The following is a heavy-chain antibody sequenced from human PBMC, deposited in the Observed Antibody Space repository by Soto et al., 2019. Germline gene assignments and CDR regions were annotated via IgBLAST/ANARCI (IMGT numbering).Heavy chain of an antibody. CDR2: IYYSGST. J-gene: IGHJ4*02. CDR1: GGSISSYY. V-gene: IGHV4-59*01. CDR3: ARERRGDFDY. Sequence: QVQLQESGPGLVKPSETLSLTCTVSGGSISSYYWSWIRQPPGKGLEWIGYIYYSGSTNYNPSLKSRVTISVDTSKNQYALKLSSVTASDTALYYCARERRGDFDYLGQGTLVTGSS.